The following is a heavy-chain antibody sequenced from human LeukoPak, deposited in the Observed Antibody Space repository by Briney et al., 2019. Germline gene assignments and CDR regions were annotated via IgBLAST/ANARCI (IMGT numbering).Heavy chain of an antibody. D-gene: IGHD6-25*01. CDR2: IKEDGSEE. J-gene: IGHJ4*02. V-gene: IGHV3-7*02. CDR3: ASGSSGDY. Sequence: QSGGSLRLSCAASRFTFSSYWMTWVRQAPGKGLEWVANIKEDGSEEYYVDSVKGRFTISRDNAKNSLYLQMNSLRVEDTAVYYCASGSSGDYWGQGTLVTVSS. CDR1: RFTFSSYW.